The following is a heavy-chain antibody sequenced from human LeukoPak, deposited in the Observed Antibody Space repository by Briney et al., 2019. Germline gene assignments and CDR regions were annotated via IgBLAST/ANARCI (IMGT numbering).Heavy chain of an antibody. CDR3: ARGRPSYYAMDV. CDR1: GDSVSSNSAA. V-gene: IGHV6-1*01. Sequence: SQTLSLTFAISGDSVSSNSAAWNWVRQSPSRGLEWLGRTYYKSKWYDDFAESVKSRIAINPDTSKNQFSLQLNSVTPEDTAVYYCARGRPSYYAMDVWGQGTTVTVSS. D-gene: IGHD6-6*01. J-gene: IGHJ6*02. CDR2: TYYKSKWYD.